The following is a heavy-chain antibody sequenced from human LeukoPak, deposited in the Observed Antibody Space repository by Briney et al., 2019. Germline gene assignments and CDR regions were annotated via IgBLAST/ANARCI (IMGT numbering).Heavy chain of an antibody. CDR3: AKDLGGLAEQDYDILTGYRNYYYYGMDV. D-gene: IGHD3-9*01. J-gene: IGHJ6*02. Sequence: PGGSLRLSYAASGFTFSSYGMHWVRQAPGKGLEWVAVISYDGSNKYYADSVKGRFTISRDNSKNTLYLQMNSLRAEDTAVYYCAKDLGGLAEQDYDILTGYRNYYYYGMDVWGQGTTVTVSS. V-gene: IGHV3-30*18. CDR2: ISYDGSNK. CDR1: GFTFSSYG.